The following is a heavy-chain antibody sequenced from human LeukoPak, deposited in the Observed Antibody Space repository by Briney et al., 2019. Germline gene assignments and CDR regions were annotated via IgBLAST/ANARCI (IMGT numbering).Heavy chain of an antibody. CDR1: GFTFSSYA. V-gene: IGHV3-23*01. Sequence: PGGSLRLSCAASGFTFSSYAMSWARQAPGKGLEWVSAVSGSGGSTYYADSVKGRFTISRDNSKNTLYLQMNSQRAEYTAVYYCPTQGELSIGYYYYYMDVWGKGTTVTVSS. CDR3: PTQGELSIGYYYYYMDV. CDR2: VSGSGGST. J-gene: IGHJ6*03. D-gene: IGHD3-16*02.